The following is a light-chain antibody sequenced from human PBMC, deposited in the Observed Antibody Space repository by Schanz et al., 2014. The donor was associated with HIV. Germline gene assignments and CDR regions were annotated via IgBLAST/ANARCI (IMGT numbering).Light chain of an antibody. V-gene: IGLV2-14*01. J-gene: IGLJ3*02. CDR2: EVS. Sequence: QSALTQPASVSGSPGQSITISCTGTSSDVGGYNFVSWYQEHSGKAPKLMIYEVSKRPSGVSNRFSGSKSGNTASLTISGLQAEDEADYYCSSYTSSSTLWVFGGGTKLTVL. CDR3: SSYTSSSTLWV. CDR1: SSDVGGYNF.